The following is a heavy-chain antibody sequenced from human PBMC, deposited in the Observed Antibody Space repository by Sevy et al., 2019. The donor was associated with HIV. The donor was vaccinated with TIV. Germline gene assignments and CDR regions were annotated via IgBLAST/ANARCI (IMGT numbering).Heavy chain of an antibody. CDR1: GFTFSSSG. CDR3: ARLFSCGGDCYYLDY. V-gene: IGHV3-30*19. D-gene: IGHD2-21*02. Sequence: GGSLRLSCAASGFTFSSSGMHWVRQAPGKGLEWVAVISHDGNYKNYADSVKVRFTISRDDFKNTLYLQMSSLRPEDTAVYFCARLFSCGGDCYYLDYWGQGALVTVSS. CDR2: ISHDGNYK. J-gene: IGHJ4*02.